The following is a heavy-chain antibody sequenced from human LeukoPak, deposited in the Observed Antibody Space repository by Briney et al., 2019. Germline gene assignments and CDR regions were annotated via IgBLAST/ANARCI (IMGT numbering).Heavy chain of an antibody. CDR1: GGSISSYY. Sequence: ASETLSLTCTVSGGSISSYYWSWIRQPAGKGLEWIGRIYTSGSTNYNPSLKSRVTMSVDTSKNQFSLKLSSVTAADTAVYYCARTYYYGSGSYSPYYMDVWGKGTTVTISS. J-gene: IGHJ6*03. CDR3: ARTYYYGSGSYSPYYMDV. CDR2: IYTSGST. D-gene: IGHD3-10*01. V-gene: IGHV4-4*07.